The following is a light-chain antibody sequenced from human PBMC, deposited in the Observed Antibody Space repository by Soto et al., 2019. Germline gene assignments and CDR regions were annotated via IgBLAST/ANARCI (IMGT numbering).Light chain of an antibody. J-gene: IGKJ4*01. Sequence: DIQMTQSPSTLSASIGDRVTITCRASQNIRSWLSWYQQKPGKAPNLLIYQASILESGVPSRFSGSGSGTEFSLTISSLQPDDFATFYCQQYNLRPLSFGGGTKVEIK. CDR3: QQYNLRPLS. V-gene: IGKV1-5*03. CDR2: QAS. CDR1: QNIRSW.